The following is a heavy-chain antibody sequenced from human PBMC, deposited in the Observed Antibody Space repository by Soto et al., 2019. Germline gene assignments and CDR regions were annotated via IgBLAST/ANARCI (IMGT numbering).Heavy chain of an antibody. J-gene: IGHJ5*02. CDR3: ARVWLAQLRYFDWLSSEWFDP. V-gene: IGHV1-18*01. Sequence: ASVKVSCKASGGTFSSYAISWVRQAPGQGLEWMGWISAYNGNTNYAQKLQGRVTMTTDTSTSTAYMELRSLRSDDTAVYYCARVWLAQLRYFDWLSSEWFDPWGQGTLVTVSS. CDR2: ISAYNGNT. CDR1: GGTFSSYA. D-gene: IGHD3-9*01.